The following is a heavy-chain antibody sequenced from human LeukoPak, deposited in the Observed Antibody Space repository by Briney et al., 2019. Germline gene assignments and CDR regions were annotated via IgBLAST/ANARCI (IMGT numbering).Heavy chain of an antibody. D-gene: IGHD6-19*01. V-gene: IGHV4-4*02. Sequence: SETLSLTCAVSGGSISSSNWWSWVRQPPGKGLEWIGEIYHSGSTNYNPSLKSRDTISVDKSKNQFSLKLSSVTAADTAVYYCARAVPGPFDYWGQGTLVTVSS. CDR2: IYHSGST. CDR1: GGSISSSNW. CDR3: ARAVPGPFDY. J-gene: IGHJ4*02.